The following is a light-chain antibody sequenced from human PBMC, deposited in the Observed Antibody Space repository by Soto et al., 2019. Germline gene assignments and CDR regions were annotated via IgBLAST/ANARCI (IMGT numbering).Light chain of an antibody. Sequence: DIPLTQSPSFLSPSVGDRVTITCRASQGISGYVAWYQQKPGKAPKLLISAASTLQSGVPSRFSGSGSGTEFTLTISSLQPEDLGTYYCQHLNGYRVTFGQGTRLEIK. CDR1: QGISGY. CDR2: AAS. J-gene: IGKJ5*01. CDR3: QHLNGYRVT. V-gene: IGKV1-9*01.